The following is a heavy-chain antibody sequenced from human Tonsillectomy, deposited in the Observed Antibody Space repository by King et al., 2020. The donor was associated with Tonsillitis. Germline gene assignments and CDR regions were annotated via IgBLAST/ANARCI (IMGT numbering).Heavy chain of an antibody. CDR3: ARIYGDYSTVFDY. Sequence: TLKESGPVLVKPTETLTLTCTVSGFSLRLSNARMGVSWLRQPPGKALEWLAHIVSNDEKSFSTSLRNRLTISKDTSNSQVVLTLTNVDPVDTATYFCARIYGDYSTVFDYWGQGTLVTVSS. CDR1: GFSLRLSNARMG. CDR2: IVSNDEK. D-gene: IGHD4-17*01. V-gene: IGHV2-26*01. J-gene: IGHJ4*02.